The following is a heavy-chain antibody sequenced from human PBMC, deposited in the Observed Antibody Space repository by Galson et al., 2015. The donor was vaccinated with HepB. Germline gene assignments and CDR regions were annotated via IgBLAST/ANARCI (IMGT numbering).Heavy chain of an antibody. CDR1: GFTFSSYS. CDR2: ISSSSSTI. D-gene: IGHD3-10*01. J-gene: IGHJ6*03. V-gene: IGHV3-48*01. CDR3: ARGGEVQGVIIPYYYYMDV. Sequence: SLRLSCAASGFTFSSYSMNWVRQAPGKGLEWVSYISSSSSTIYYADSVKGRFTISRDNAKNSLYLQMNSLRAEDTAVYYCARGGEVQGVIIPYYYYMDVWGKGTTVTVSS.